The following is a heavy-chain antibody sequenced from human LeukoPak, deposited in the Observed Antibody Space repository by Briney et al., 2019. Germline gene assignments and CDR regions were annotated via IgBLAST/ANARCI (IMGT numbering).Heavy chain of an antibody. CDR1: GGSISSYY. Sequence: SETLSLTCTVSGGSISSYYWSWIRQPPGKGPEWIGYIYYSGSTNYNPSLKSRVTISVDTSKNQFSLKLSSVTAADTAVYYCARLLTSRFDYWGQGTLVTVSS. CDR2: IYYSGST. J-gene: IGHJ4*02. V-gene: IGHV4-59*01. CDR3: ARLLTSRFDY. D-gene: IGHD1-26*01.